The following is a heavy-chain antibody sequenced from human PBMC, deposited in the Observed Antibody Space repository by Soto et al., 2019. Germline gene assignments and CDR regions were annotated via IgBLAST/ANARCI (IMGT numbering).Heavy chain of an antibody. Sequence: QVQLVQSGAEVKKPGSSVKVSCKASGGTFTSYAISWVRQAPGQGLAWVGGINSILRITKYAQKFQGRVTITADESTSTAYMEFNSLRSEDTYVFYCARGLASPMDVWGQGPTVTVSS. CDR3: ARGLASPMDV. J-gene: IGHJ6*02. D-gene: IGHD6-6*01. V-gene: IGHV1-69*01. CDR2: INSILRIT. CDR1: GGTFTSYA.